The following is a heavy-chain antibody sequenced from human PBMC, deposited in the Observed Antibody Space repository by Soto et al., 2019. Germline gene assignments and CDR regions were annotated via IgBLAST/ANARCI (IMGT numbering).Heavy chain of an antibody. J-gene: IGHJ5*02. CDR2: IYYSGST. V-gene: IGHV4-31*03. CDR1: CGSISSGGYY. CDR3: ARDQQGIAAAGRFDP. Sequence: QVQLQESGPGLVKPSQTLSLTCTVSCGSISSGGYYWSWIRQHPGKGLEWIGYIYYSGSTYYNPSLKSRVTISVDTSKNQFSLKLSCVTAADTAVYYCARDQQGIAAAGRFDPWGQGTLVTVS. D-gene: IGHD6-13*01.